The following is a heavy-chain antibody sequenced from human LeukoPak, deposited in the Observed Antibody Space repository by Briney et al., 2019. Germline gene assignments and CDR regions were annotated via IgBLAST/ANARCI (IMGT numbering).Heavy chain of an antibody. V-gene: IGHV1-2*02. CDR1: GYTFIGYY. D-gene: IGHD3-16*01. CDR3: ARASYDYVWGSYASFDY. Sequence: ASVKVSCKASGYTFIGYYMHWVRQAPGQGLEWMGWINPNSGGTNYAQKFQGRVTMTRDTSISTAYMELSRLRSDDTAVYYCARASYDYVWGSYASFDYWGKGTLVTVSS. CDR2: INPNSGGT. J-gene: IGHJ4*02.